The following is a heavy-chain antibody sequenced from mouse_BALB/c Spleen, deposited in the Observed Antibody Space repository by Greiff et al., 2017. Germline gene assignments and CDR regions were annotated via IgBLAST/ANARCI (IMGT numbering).Heavy chain of an antibody. CDR1: GFTFSSYA. D-gene: IGHD2-4*01. J-gene: IGHJ2*01. V-gene: IGHV5-9-4*01. Sequence: EVKLVESGGGLVKPGGSLKLSCAASGFTFSSYAMSWVRQSPEKRLEWVAEISSGGSYTYYPDTVTGRFTISRDNAKNTLYLEMSSLRSEDTAMYYCARGKDYDDYFDYWGQGTTLTVSS. CDR2: ISSGGSYT. CDR3: ARGKDYDDYFDY.